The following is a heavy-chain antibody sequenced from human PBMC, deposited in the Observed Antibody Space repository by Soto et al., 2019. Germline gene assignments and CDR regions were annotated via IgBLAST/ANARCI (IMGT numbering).Heavy chain of an antibody. CDR3: ARAWNIAAAGTFDY. CDR2: IYWDDDK. V-gene: IGHV2-5*02. J-gene: IGHJ4*02. CDR1: GFSLSTSGVG. Sequence: QITLKESGPTLVKPTQTLTLTCTFSGFSLSTSGVGVGWIRQPPGKALEWLALIYWDDDKRYSPSLKSRLTITKDTSQNQVVLTMTNMDPVDTATYYCARAWNIAAAGTFDYWGQGTLVTVSS. D-gene: IGHD6-13*01.